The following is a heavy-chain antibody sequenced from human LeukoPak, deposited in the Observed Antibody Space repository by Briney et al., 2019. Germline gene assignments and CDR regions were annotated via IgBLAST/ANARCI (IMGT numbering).Heavy chain of an antibody. CDR2: INLNSGGT. V-gene: IGHV1-2*02. CDR1: GYTFTAYY. D-gene: IGHD2/OR15-2a*01. Sequence: ASVRVSCKASGYTFTAYYVHWVRQAPGQGLEWMGWINLNSGGTNYAQKFQGRVTMTSDTSTSTVYMDLSSLRSDDTAVYYCARESSMEFHYWGQGTLVTVSS. CDR3: ARESSMEFHY. J-gene: IGHJ4*02.